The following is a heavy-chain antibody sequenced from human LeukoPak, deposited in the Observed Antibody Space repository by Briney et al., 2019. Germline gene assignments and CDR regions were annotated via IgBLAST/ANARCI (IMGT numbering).Heavy chain of an antibody. CDR3: ANGGDDYDSWSGLSSWFDP. V-gene: IGHV1-69*05. J-gene: IGHJ5*02. Sequence: SVKVSCKASGGTFSSYAISWVRQAPGQGLEWMGGIIPIFGTANYAQKFQGRVTITTDESTSTAYMELSSLRSEDTAVYYCANGGDDYDSWSGLSSWFDPWGQGTLVTVSS. D-gene: IGHD3-3*01. CDR1: GGTFSSYA. CDR2: IIPIFGTA.